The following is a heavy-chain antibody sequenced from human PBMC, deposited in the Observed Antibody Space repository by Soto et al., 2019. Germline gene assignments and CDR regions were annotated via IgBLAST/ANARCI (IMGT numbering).Heavy chain of an antibody. D-gene: IGHD2-2*01. CDR1: AYTLIIYG. CDR2: ISTYNVYT. V-gene: IGHV1-18*01. Sequence: QVQLVQSGAEVKKPGASVKVPCKASAYTLIIYGISWVRQAPGQGLEWMGWISTYNVYTNYSQKLQRRVTMTTDTSTRTAYMELRSLRSDDTAVYYCARGGDIGVARAGMGGSDAFAIWGQGTMVTVSS. J-gene: IGHJ3*02. CDR3: ARGGDIGVARAGMGGSDAFAI.